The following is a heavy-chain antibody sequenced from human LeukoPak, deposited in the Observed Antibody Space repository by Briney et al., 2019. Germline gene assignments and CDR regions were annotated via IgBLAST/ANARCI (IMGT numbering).Heavy chain of an antibody. D-gene: IGHD3-22*01. Sequence: ASVKVSCKASGYTFTGYYMHWVRQAPGQGLEWMGRINPNSGGTNYAQKFQGRVTMTRDTSISTAYMELSRLRSDDTAVYYCARRYNYYDSSGYYSSFDYWGQGTLVTVSS. V-gene: IGHV1-2*06. CDR3: ARRYNYYDSSGYYSSFDY. J-gene: IGHJ4*02. CDR1: GYTFTGYY. CDR2: INPNSGGT.